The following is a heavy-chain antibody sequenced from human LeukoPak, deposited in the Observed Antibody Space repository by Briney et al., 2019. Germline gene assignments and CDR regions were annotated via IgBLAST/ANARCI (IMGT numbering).Heavy chain of an antibody. V-gene: IGHV4-59*11. J-gene: IGHJ4*02. Sequence: SETLSLTCTVSGVSITSHFWSWIRQSPGQGLEWIGYAYFNGITNYNPSLKSRVTISVDTSKNQFSLRLSSVTAADTAVYYCVRDEGSPGALDHWGQGTLVTVSS. D-gene: IGHD3-10*01. CDR2: AYFNGIT. CDR3: VRDEGSPGALDH. CDR1: GVSITSHF.